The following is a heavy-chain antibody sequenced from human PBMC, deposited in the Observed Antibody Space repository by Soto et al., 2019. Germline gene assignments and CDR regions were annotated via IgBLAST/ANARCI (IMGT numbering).Heavy chain of an antibody. Sequence: GGSLRLSCAASGVSRSNYAMSWVCQATGKGLEWVSGISGNTDKTCYADSVKGRFTISRDNAKNTLYLQMNSLRAEDTALYYCAKDKYDYGDPRAPPYWYFDLWGRGTLVTVSS. CDR1: GVSRSNYA. CDR3: AKDKYDYGDPRAPPYWYFDL. V-gene: IGHV3-9*01. D-gene: IGHD4-17*01. CDR2: ISGNTDKT. J-gene: IGHJ2*01.